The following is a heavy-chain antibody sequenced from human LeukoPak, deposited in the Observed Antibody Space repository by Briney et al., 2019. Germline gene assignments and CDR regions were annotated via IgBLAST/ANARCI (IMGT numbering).Heavy chain of an antibody. CDR1: GFTVSSNY. D-gene: IGHD3-10*01. CDR2: IYSGGST. Sequence: GGSLRLSCAASGFTVSSNYMSWVRQAPGKGPEWVSVIYSGGSTYYADSVKGRFTISRDNSKNTLYLQMNSLRAEDTAVYYCARDRRGWGIYYNGEFDYGGQGTLVTVSS. CDR3: ARDRRGWGIYYNGEFDY. J-gene: IGHJ4*02. V-gene: IGHV3-53*01.